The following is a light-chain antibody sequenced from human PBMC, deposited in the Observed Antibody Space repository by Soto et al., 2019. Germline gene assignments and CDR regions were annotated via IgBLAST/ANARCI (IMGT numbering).Light chain of an antibody. CDR1: QDISNY. CDR3: QQYDNLLLT. CDR2: DAP. V-gene: IGKV1-33*01. J-gene: IGKJ4*01. Sequence: DIQMTQSPSSLSASVGDRVTITCQESQDISNYLNWYQQKPGKAPQLLIYDAPNLATGDATRFSGSGSGPDFTFTISSLQPEDIATYYCQQYDNLLLTFGGGTKVEIK.